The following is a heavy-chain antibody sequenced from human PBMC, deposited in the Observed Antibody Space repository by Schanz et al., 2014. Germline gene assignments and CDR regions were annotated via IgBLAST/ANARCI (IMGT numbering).Heavy chain of an antibody. CDR3: AKQHGVIQQVSDY. Sequence: EVQLVESGGSLVQPGGSLRLSCAASGFTFRSYSMNWVRQAPGKGLEWISYISSTSRATYYADSVKGRFTISRDNAKNSLFLQMNSLRAEDTAVYYCAKQHGVIQQVSDYWGQGTLVTVSS. CDR2: ISSTSRAT. J-gene: IGHJ4*02. D-gene: IGHD3-22*01. V-gene: IGHV3-48*01. CDR1: GFTFRSYS.